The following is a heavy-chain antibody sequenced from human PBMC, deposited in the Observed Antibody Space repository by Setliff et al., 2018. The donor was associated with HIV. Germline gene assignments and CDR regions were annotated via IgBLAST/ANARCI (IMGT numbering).Heavy chain of an antibody. Sequence: GGSLRLSCAAAGFTFSDYYMSWIRQAPGKGLEWLSYISSSSGSYTSYADSVKGRFTISRDNAKNTLYLQMNSLRAEDTAVYYCVRKAGVGTTTHFDYWGQGTLVTVSS. CDR3: VRKAGVGTTTHFDY. J-gene: IGHJ4*02. CDR1: GFTFSDYY. D-gene: IGHD1-26*01. CDR2: ISSSSGSYT. V-gene: IGHV3-11*06.